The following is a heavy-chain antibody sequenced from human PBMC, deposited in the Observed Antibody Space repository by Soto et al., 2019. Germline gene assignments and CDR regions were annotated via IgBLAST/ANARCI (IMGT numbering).Heavy chain of an antibody. Sequence: WGSLRLSCAASGFTFFNHWIHLVRQASGKGLEWVSRVISDGNTIDYADSVKGRFTVSRDNAKSTLYLQMNSLRAEDTAVYYCATAEVDHWGPGTLVTVSS. CDR1: GFTFFNHW. J-gene: IGHJ5*02. V-gene: IGHV3-74*01. CDR3: ATAEVDH. CDR2: VISDGNTI.